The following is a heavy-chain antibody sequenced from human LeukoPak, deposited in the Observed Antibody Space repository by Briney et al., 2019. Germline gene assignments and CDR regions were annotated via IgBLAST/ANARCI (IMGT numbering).Heavy chain of an antibody. J-gene: IGHJ6*02. CDR3: AKDSGSDALLGMDV. CDR1: GFRFSNYA. V-gene: IGHV3-23*01. Sequence: GGSLRLSCAASGFRFSNYAMTWVRQVPGKGLEWVSAISGSSDRTYYAVSAKGRFTISRDYSKNTLYLQMNSLRAEDTGIYYCAKDSGSDALLGMDVWGQGTTVSVSS. D-gene: IGHD1-26*01. CDR2: ISGSSDRT.